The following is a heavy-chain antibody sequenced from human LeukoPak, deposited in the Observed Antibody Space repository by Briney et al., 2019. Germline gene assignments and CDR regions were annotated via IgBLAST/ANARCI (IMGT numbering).Heavy chain of an antibody. V-gene: IGHV3-9*01. CDR1: GFTFSSYA. CDR3: AKGKYSSSSGNDFDY. Sequence: KPGGSLRLSCAASGFTFSSYAMHWVRQAPGKGLEWVSGISWNSGSIGYADSAKGRFTISRDNAKNSLYLQMNSLRAEDTALYYCAKGKYSSSSGNDFDYWGQGTLVTVSS. J-gene: IGHJ4*02. CDR2: ISWNSGSI. D-gene: IGHD6-6*01.